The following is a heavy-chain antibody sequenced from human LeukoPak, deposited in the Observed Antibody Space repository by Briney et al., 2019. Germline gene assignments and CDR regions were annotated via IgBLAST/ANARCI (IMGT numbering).Heavy chain of an antibody. CDR3: ARDKWGWGYFDY. J-gene: IGHJ4*02. V-gene: IGHV4-59*01. CDR1: GGSISSYY. Sequence: SETLSLTCTVSGGSISSYYWSWIRQPPGKGLEWIGYIYYSGSTNYNASLKSRVTISVDTSKNQFSLNLSSVTAADTAVYYCARDKWGWGYFDYWGQGTLVTVSS. D-gene: IGHD7-27*01. CDR2: IYYSGST.